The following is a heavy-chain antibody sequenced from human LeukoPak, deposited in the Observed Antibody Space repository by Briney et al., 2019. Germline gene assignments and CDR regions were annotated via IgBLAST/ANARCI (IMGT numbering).Heavy chain of an antibody. CDR1: GFTFDDYA. Sequence: PGGSLRLSCAASGFTFDDYAMHWVRQAPGKGLEWVSGISWNSGSIGYADSVKGRFTISRDNAKNSLYLQMNSLRAEDMALYYCAKDSGWGYSSSWGWFDPWGQGTLVTVSS. CDR3: AKDSGWGYSSSWGWFDP. V-gene: IGHV3-9*03. CDR2: ISWNSGSI. J-gene: IGHJ5*02. D-gene: IGHD6-13*01.